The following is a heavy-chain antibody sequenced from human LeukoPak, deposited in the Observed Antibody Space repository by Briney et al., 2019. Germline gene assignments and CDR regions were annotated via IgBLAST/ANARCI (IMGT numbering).Heavy chain of an antibody. CDR3: AKDRLRGYTYVDY. Sequence: GGSLRLSCAASGFTFSSYGIHWVRQAPGKGREWVAFIRYDGSSKSYADAVKGRFTISRDNSKNTLYLQMNSLRAEDTAVYYCAKDRLRGYTYVDYWGQGTLVTVSS. CDR1: GFTFSSYG. D-gene: IGHD5-18*01. J-gene: IGHJ4*02. CDR2: IRYDGSSK. V-gene: IGHV3-30*02.